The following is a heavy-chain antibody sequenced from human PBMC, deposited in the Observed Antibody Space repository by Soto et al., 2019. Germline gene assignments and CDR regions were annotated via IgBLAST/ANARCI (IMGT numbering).Heavy chain of an antibody. D-gene: IGHD1-26*01. J-gene: IGHJ4*02. CDR3: VQGASTAHQPLDS. V-gene: IGHV3-30*03. CDR2: ISGDGNDK. CDR1: GFIFRNFG. Sequence: QVQLVESGGGVVQPGRSLRLSCAASGFIFRNFGMHWVRRAPGKGLEWVATISGDGNDKYYPDSMKGRFTISRDNFNNTLYLQLNSLRPEDTAAYHCVQGASTAHQPLDSWGQGVLVTVSS.